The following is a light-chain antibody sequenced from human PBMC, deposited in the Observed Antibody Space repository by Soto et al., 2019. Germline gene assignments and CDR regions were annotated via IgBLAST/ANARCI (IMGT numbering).Light chain of an antibody. CDR2: DVS. CDR1: SSDVGGYNY. V-gene: IGLV2-14*01. Sequence: SVLTQPATVSGSPVQSITISCTGTSSDVGGYNYVSWYQQHPGKAPKLMIYDVSNRPSGVSNRFSGSKSGNTASLTISGLLADYEAEYHRRSNTSTSTVFGIGAKV. CDR3: RSNTSTSTV. J-gene: IGLJ1*01.